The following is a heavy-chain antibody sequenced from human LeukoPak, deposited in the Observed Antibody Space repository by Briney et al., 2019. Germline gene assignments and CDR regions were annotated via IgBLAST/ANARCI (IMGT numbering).Heavy chain of an antibody. Sequence: GGSLRLSCAASGFIFSSYWMHWVRQAPGKGLVWVSRINSDGSSTSYADSVKGRFTISRDNAKNTLYLQMNSLRAEDTAVYYCARGRGSGCSDYWGQGTLVTVSS. CDR2: INSDGSST. V-gene: IGHV3-74*01. CDR1: GFIFSSYW. D-gene: IGHD6-19*01. CDR3: ARGRGSGCSDY. J-gene: IGHJ4*02.